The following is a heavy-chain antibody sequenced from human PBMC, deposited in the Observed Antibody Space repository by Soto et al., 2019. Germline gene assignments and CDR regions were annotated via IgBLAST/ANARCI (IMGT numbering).Heavy chain of an antibody. D-gene: IGHD1-1*01. V-gene: IGHV4-34*01. CDR2: MSHSGGT. J-gene: IGHJ3*02. CDR1: GGFVTSGSYY. Sequence: QVQLQQWGAGLLKPSETLSLTCAVYGGFVTSGSYYWSWIRQPPGKGLEWIGEMSHSGGTHFNPSLKRRVTITVETSKNQFTLKMSSVTAADTALYYCARVERGTATTVVDAFDIWGPWTMVTVSS. CDR3: ARVERGTATTVVDAFDI.